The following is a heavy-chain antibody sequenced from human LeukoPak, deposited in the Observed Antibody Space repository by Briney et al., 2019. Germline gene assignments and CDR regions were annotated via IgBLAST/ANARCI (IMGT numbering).Heavy chain of an antibody. Sequence: SVKVSCKASGGTFSSYAISWVRQAPGQGLEWMGGIIPIFGTANYAQKFQGRVTITTDESTSTAYMELSSLRSEDTAVYYCARGVFEWLSRNYYMDVWGKGTTVTVSS. CDR1: GGTFSSYA. V-gene: IGHV1-69*05. J-gene: IGHJ6*03. CDR2: IIPIFGTA. D-gene: IGHD3-3*01. CDR3: ARGVFEWLSRNYYMDV.